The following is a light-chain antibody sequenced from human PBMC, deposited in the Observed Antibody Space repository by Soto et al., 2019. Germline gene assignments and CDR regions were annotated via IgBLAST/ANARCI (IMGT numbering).Light chain of an antibody. Sequence: QSVLTQPPSASGSPGQSVTISCTGTSSDVGAYNYVSWYQQLPGKAPKLIIYEVSKRPSGVPDRFSGSKSGNTASLTVPGLQAEDEADYYCTSYAGTYSVFYVFGTGNKVTVL. CDR1: SSDVGAYNY. V-gene: IGLV2-8*01. CDR2: EVS. CDR3: TSYAGTYSVFYV. J-gene: IGLJ1*01.